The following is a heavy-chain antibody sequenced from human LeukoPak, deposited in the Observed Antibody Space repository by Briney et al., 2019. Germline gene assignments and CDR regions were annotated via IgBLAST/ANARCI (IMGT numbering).Heavy chain of an antibody. CDR2: FYPDVSAT. V-gene: IGHV5-51*01. CDR3: VKDRVGANGWFGVFDS. CDR1: GYNFNTYW. Sequence: GESLKISCETSGYNFNTYWLGWGRQMPGKGPEWVGIFYPDVSATRYSPSFEGQVTISADKSLTIAYLERSSLKASDPAMYYCVKDRVGANGWFGVFDSWGQGTPVTVSS. D-gene: IGHD3-10*01. J-gene: IGHJ4*01.